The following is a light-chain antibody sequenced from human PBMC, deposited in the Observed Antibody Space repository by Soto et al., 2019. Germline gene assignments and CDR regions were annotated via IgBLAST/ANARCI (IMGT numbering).Light chain of an antibody. J-gene: IGKJ4*01. CDR3: QQANSFPLT. CDR2: GAS. V-gene: IGKV3-15*01. Sequence: EIVMTQSPATLSVSPGERATLSCRASQSVSSDLAWYQQEPGQAPRLLIYGASTRVPGIPARFSGSGSGTEFTLTIGSLQSEDFATYYCQQANSFPLTFGGGTKVEIK. CDR1: QSVSSD.